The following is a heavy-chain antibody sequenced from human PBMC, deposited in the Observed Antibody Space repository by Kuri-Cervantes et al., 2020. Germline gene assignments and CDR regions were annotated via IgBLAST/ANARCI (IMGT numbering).Heavy chain of an antibody. CDR2: INSDGSST. D-gene: IGHD6-19*01. V-gene: IGHV3-74*01. J-gene: IGHJ4*02. CDR3: ARDLVSGTVDY. CDR1: GFTFSSYW. Sequence: GESLKISCAASGFTFSSYWMHWVRQAPGKGLVWVSRINSDGSSTSYADSVKGRFTISRDNAKNTLYLQMNSLRAEDTAVYYCARDLVSGTVDYWGQGTLVTVSS.